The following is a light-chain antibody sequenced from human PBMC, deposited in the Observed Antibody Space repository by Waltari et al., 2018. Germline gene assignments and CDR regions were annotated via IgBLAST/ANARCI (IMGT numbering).Light chain of an antibody. CDR1: QRASRY. Sequence: EIVLTQSPATLSLSPGERATLSCRASQRASRYLAWYQQKPGQAHRLLIHDASNSATGIPARLSGSGSGRDFTLPISSLEPEDFAVYNCQQRSNWPPVGTVGQGTRLEIK. CDR3: QQRSNWPPVGT. J-gene: IGKJ5*01. CDR2: DAS. V-gene: IGKV3-11*02.